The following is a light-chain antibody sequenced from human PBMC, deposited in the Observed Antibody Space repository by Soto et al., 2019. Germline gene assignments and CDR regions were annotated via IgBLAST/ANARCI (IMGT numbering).Light chain of an antibody. CDR3: QKHNAAPLT. V-gene: IGKV1-27*01. J-gene: IGKJ4*01. Sequence: DIQMTQSPSSLSAFVGDRVTITCRASQGIGNYLAWYQQKPGKVPKLLIYTSSTLQSGVPSRFSGSGSGTDFTLTISNLQPEDVATYYCQKHNAAPLTFGGGTKVDIK. CDR1: QGIGNY. CDR2: TSS.